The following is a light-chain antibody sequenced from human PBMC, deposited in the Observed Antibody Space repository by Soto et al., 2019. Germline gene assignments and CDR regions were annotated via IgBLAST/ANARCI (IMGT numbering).Light chain of an antibody. J-gene: IGKJ1*01. V-gene: IGKV1-9*01. CDR1: QGISSY. Sequence: IQLTKSPSSLSASVGDRVTITCRASQGISSYLAWYQQKPGKAPKLLIYAASTLQSGVPSRFSGSASGTDFTLTISSLQPEDFATYYCQQLNSYPRTFGQGTKVEIK. CDR2: AAS. CDR3: QQLNSYPRT.